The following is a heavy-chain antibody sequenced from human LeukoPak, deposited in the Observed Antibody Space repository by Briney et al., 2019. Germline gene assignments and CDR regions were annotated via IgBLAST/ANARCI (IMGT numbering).Heavy chain of an antibody. CDR3: ARDPASYCSGGSCYPDY. D-gene: IGHD2-15*01. V-gene: IGHV3-30*03. Sequence: PGGSLRLSCAASGFTFSSYGMHWVRQAPGKGLEWVAVISYDGSNKYYADSVKGRFTISRDNSKNTLYLQLNSLRTEDTAVYYCARDPASYCSGGSCYPDYWGQGTLVTVSS. CDR2: ISYDGSNK. CDR1: GFTFSSYG. J-gene: IGHJ4*02.